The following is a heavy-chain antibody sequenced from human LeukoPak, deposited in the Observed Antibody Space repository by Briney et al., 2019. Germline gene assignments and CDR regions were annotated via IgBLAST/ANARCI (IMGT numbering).Heavy chain of an antibody. CDR3: ARGDEILRDDYYYYGMDV. Sequence: GGSLTLSCAASGFTFSSYWMSWVRQAPGKGLEWVANIKQDGSEKYYVDSVRGRFTISRDNSKNTLYLQMNSLRAEDTAVYYCARGDEILRDDYYYYGMDVWGQGTTVTVSS. CDR1: GFTFSSYW. D-gene: IGHD1-26*01. V-gene: IGHV3-7*01. J-gene: IGHJ6*02. CDR2: IKQDGSEK.